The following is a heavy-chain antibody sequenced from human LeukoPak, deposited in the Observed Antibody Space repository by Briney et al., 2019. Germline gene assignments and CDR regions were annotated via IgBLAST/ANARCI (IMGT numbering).Heavy chain of an antibody. CDR2: ISAYNGNT. CDR3: ASHDPSLGAFDI. J-gene: IGHJ3*02. D-gene: IGHD3-16*01. Sequence: ASVKVSCKASGYTFTSYGISWVRQAPGQGLEWMGWISAYNGNTNYAQKLQGRVTMTTDTSTSTAYMELSSLRSEDTAVYYCASHDPSLGAFDIWGQGTMVTVSS. V-gene: IGHV1-18*01. CDR1: GYTFTSYG.